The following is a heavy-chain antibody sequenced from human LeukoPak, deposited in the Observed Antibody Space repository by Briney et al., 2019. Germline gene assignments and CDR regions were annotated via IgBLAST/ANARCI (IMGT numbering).Heavy chain of an antibody. CDR1: GFTFSSYA. V-gene: IGHV3-30*04. CDR2: ISYDGSNK. Sequence: PGRSLRLSCAASGFTFSSYAMHWVRQAPGKGLEWVAVISYDGSNKYYADSVKGRFTISRDNSKNTLYLQMNSLRAEDTAVYYCAKLGRGSAITMVRGVISFDYWGQGTLVTVSS. J-gene: IGHJ4*02. D-gene: IGHD3-10*01. CDR3: AKLGRGSAITMVRGVISFDY.